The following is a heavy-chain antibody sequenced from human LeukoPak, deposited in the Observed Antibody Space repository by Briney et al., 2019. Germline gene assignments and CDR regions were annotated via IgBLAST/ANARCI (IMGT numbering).Heavy chain of an antibody. CDR2: IYYSGST. Sequence: PSETLSLTCTVSGGSISSSSYYWGWIRQPPGTGLEWIGSIYYSGSTYYNPSLKSRVTISVDTSKNQFSLKLSSVTAADTAVYYXARHQXXVXIFXVVTRSGWFDPWGQGTLVTVSS. CDR1: GGSISSSSYY. V-gene: IGHV4-39*01. CDR3: ARHQXXVXIFXVVTRSGWFDP. J-gene: IGHJ5*02. D-gene: IGHD3-3*01.